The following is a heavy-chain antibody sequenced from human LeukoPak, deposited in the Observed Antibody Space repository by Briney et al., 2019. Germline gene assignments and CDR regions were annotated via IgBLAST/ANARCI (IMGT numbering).Heavy chain of an antibody. Sequence: SETLFLTCTVSGGSISSDYWSWIRQPPGKGLEWIGYIYYSGSTNYNPSLKSRVTISVDTSKNQFSLKLSSVTAADTAVYYCARARGYYDFWSGYYTSNWFDPWGQGTLVTVSS. CDR2: IYYSGST. D-gene: IGHD3-3*01. V-gene: IGHV4-59*13. J-gene: IGHJ5*02. CDR1: GGSISSDY. CDR3: ARARGYYDFWSGYYTSNWFDP.